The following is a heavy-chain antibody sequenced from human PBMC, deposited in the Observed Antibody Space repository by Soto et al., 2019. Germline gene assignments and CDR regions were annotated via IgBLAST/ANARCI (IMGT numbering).Heavy chain of an antibody. D-gene: IGHD5-18*01. CDR3: AREGYRKYSYYGMDV. CDR2: IKQDGSEK. V-gene: IGHV3-7*01. CDR1: GFTFSSYW. Sequence: GGSLRPSCAASGFTFSSYWMSWVRQAPGKGLEWVANIKQDGSEKYYVDSVKGRFTISRDNAKNSLYLQMNSLRAEDTAVYYCAREGYRKYSYYGMDVWGQGTTVTVSS. J-gene: IGHJ6*02.